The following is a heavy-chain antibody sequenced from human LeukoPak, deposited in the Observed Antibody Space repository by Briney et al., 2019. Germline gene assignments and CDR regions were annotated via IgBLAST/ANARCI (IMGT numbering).Heavy chain of an antibody. J-gene: IGHJ4*02. CDR1: GYTLTELS. CDR3: ARARGSAVALFDY. D-gene: IGHD6-19*01. Sequence: ASVKVSCKVSGYTLTELSMHWVRQAPGKGLEWMGGFDPEDGETIYAQKFQGRVTITADESTSTAYMELSSLRSEDTAVYYCARARGSAVALFDYWGQGTLVTVSS. V-gene: IGHV1-24*01. CDR2: FDPEDGET.